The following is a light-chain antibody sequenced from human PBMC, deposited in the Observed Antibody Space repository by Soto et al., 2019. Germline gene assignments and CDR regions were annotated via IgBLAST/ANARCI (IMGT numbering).Light chain of an antibody. CDR2: GAS. Sequence: EIVLTQSPGTLSLSPGERATLSCRASQSVSNNYLAWYQQKPGQAPRLLICGASNRATGIPDRFSGSGSRNGKTVIFSKRVDECSAEYCGPLYSSSDTFGQGTKVDIK. CDR3: PLYSSSDT. CDR1: QSVSNNY. J-gene: IGKJ1*01. V-gene: IGKV3-20*01.